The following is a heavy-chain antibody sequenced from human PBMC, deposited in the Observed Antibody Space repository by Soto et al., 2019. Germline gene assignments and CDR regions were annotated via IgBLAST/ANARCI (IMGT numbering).Heavy chain of an antibody. J-gene: IGHJ4*02. D-gene: IGHD3-22*01. CDR1: GGTFSSYA. V-gene: IGHV1-69*01. CDR2: IIPIFGTA. Sequence: QVQLVQSGAEVKKPGSSVKVSCKASGGTFSSYAISWVRQAPGQGLEWMGGIIPIFGTANYAQKFQGRVTITADESTSTGYMGLSSLGSEDTAVYYCARDARDYYDSSGQRGFSYYWGQGTLVTVSS. CDR3: ARDARDYYDSSGQRGFSYY.